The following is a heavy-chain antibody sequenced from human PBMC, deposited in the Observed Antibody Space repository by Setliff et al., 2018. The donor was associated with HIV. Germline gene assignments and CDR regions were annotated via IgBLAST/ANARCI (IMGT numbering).Heavy chain of an antibody. CDR1: NGSISSHY. CDR2: MYYSGST. CDR3: AREVDYYDSSRYLLLYYFDS. V-gene: IGHV4-59*11. J-gene: IGHJ4*02. Sequence: SETLSLTCTVSNGSISSHYWSWIRQPPGKGLEWIGNMYYSGSTNYNPSLKSRVTISVDRSQNHFSLKLSSVTAADTAVYYCAREVDYYDSSRYLLLYYFDSWGQGTLVPSPQ. D-gene: IGHD3-22*01.